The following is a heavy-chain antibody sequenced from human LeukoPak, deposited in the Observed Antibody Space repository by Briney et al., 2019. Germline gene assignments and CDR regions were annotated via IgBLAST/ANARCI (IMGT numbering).Heavy chain of an antibody. J-gene: IGHJ6*03. CDR3: ARGGVPAAIRGYMDV. V-gene: IGHV4-59*01. CDR2: IYYSGST. D-gene: IGHD2-2*01. CDR1: GGSISSYY. Sequence: SETLSLTCTVSGGSISSYYWSWIRQPPGKGLEWIGYIYYSGSTNYNPSLKSRVTISVDTSKNQFSLKLSSVTAADTAVYYCARGGVPAAIRGYMDVWGKGTTVTVSS.